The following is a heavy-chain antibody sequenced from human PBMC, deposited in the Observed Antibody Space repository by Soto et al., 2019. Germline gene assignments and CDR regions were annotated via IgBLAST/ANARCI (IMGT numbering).Heavy chain of an antibody. V-gene: IGHV1-18*01. CDR1: GYTFTSYG. D-gene: IGHD2-15*01. CDR3: GRRRLGYCSGGSCPGTKSNWFDP. J-gene: IGHJ5*02. CDR2: ISAYNGNT. Sequence: ASVKVSCKASGYTFTSYGISWVRQAPGQGLEWMGWISAYNGNTNYAQKLQGRVTMTTDTSTSTAYMELRSLRTDDTAVYYCGRRRLGYCSGGSCPGTKSNWFDPWGQGTLVTVSS.